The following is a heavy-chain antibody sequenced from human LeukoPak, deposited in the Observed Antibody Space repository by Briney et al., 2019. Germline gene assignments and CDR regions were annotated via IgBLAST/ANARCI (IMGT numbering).Heavy chain of an antibody. CDR1: GFTFSSYS. J-gene: IGHJ6*02. D-gene: IGHD3-10*01. CDR2: IGSSSSYI. V-gene: IGHV3-21*01. Sequence: PGGSLRLSCAASGFTFSSYSMNWVRQAPGKGLEWVSSIGSSSSYIYYADSVKGRFTISRDNAKNSLYLQMNSLRAEDTAVYYCARVPIIPWYGSGSGVYYYYGMDVWGQGTTVTVSS. CDR3: ARVPIIPWYGSGSGVYYYYGMDV.